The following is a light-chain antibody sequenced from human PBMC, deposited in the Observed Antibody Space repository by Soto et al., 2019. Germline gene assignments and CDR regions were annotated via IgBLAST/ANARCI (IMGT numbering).Light chain of an antibody. V-gene: IGLV2-14*01. CDR2: EVR. CDR1: KSDIGGYNY. Sequence: QSALTQPPSASGSPGQSVTISCTGTKSDIGGYNYVSWYQQYPGKAPKVIIYEVRNRPSGVSDRFSGSKSGNTASLTISGLHAEDEADYYCNSYTSTGTLVFGGGTKVTVL. J-gene: IGLJ3*02. CDR3: NSYTSTGTLV.